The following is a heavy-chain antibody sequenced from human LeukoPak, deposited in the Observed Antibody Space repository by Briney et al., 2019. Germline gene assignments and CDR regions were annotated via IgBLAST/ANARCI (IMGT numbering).Heavy chain of an antibody. V-gene: IGHV5-51*01. CDR2: IYPGDSDT. Sequence: GESLKISCKISGYRLTNNWIGWVRQVPGKGLEWMGLIYPGDSDTRYSPSFQGQVTFSVDASISTAYLQWSSLKASDTAMYFCARPMVRGANDAFDIWGQGTMVTVSS. D-gene: IGHD3-10*01. CDR3: ARPMVRGANDAFDI. CDR1: GYRLTNNW. J-gene: IGHJ3*02.